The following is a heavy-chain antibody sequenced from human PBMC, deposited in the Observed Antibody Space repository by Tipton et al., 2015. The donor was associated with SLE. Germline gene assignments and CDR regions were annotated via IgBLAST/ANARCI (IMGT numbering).Heavy chain of an antibody. Sequence: QLVQSGAEVKMPGASVKVSCEASGYTFTSLDINWVRQASGQGFEWMGWMSTNNGDTGYAQKFQGRVTMTRDTSTSTAYMELSTLTSEDTAVYYCARGVEAGVDYWGQGTQVTVSS. J-gene: IGHJ4*02. CDR3: ARGVEAGVDY. V-gene: IGHV1-8*01. CDR1: GYTFTSLD. D-gene: IGHD6-13*01. CDR2: MSTNNGDT.